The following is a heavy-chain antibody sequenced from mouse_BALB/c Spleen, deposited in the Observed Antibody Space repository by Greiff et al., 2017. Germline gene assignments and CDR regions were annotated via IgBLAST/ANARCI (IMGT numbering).Heavy chain of an antibody. Sequence: EVKLQESGPGLVKPSQSLSLTCTVTGYSITSDYAWNWIRQFPGNKLEWMGYINYSGNSSYNPSLKSRISITRDTSKNQFFLQLNSVTTEDTATYYCAPYDYDKVSFDCWGQGTTLTVSS. CDR2: INYSGNS. J-gene: IGHJ2*01. CDR1: GYSITSDYA. CDR3: APYDYDKVSFDC. D-gene: IGHD2-4*01. V-gene: IGHV3-2*02.